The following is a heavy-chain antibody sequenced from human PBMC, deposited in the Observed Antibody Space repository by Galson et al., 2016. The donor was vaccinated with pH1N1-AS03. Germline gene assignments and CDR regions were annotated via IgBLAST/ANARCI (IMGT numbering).Heavy chain of an antibody. D-gene: IGHD3-3*01. Sequence: SVKVSCKASGYIFTTYGIKWVRQAPGQWLEWMGWISVYTGKTHYAQNLQDRVTMTRDTSTSTAYMELRSLRSDDTAVYYCERGGDSSDIWGQGTLVTVSS. CDR1: GYIFTTYG. CDR2: ISVYTGKT. CDR3: ERGGDSSDI. J-gene: IGHJ4*02. V-gene: IGHV1-18*01.